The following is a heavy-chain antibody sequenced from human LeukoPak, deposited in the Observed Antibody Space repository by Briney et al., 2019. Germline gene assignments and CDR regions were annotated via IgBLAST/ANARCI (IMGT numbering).Heavy chain of an antibody. D-gene: IGHD2-2*02. CDR1: GYTFTSYD. J-gene: IGHJ4*02. Sequence: ASVKVSCKASGYTFTSYDINWGRQATGQGLEWMGWMNPNSGNTGYAQKFQGRVTMTRNTSISTAYMELSSLRSEDTAVYYCGRSDCSSTSCYTPGGDWGQGTLVTVSS. CDR2: MNPNSGNT. V-gene: IGHV1-8*01. CDR3: GRSDCSSTSCYTPGGD.